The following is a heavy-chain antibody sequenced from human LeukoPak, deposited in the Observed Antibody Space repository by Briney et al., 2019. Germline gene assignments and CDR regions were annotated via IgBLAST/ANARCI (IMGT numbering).Heavy chain of an antibody. J-gene: IGHJ4*02. Sequence: GRSLRLSCTASGFTLRNYWMHWVRQVPGKGLEWVSAISGSGGSTYYADSVKGRFTISRDNSKNTLYLQMNSLRAEDTAVYYCAKDLAYYYDSIGFDYWGQGTLVTVSS. CDR3: AKDLAYYYDSIGFDY. D-gene: IGHD3-22*01. CDR2: ISGSGGST. CDR1: GFTLRNYW. V-gene: IGHV3-23*01.